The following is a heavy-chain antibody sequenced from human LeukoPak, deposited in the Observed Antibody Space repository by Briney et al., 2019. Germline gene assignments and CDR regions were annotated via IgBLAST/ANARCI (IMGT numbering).Heavy chain of an antibody. D-gene: IGHD2-2*01. Sequence: GASVKVSCKASGYTFTSYDINWVRQATGQGLEWMGWMNPNSGNTGYAQKFPGRVTMTRHTSISTAYMELSSLRSEDTAVYFCARKGPANYYYYYMDVWGKGTTVTVSS. CDR1: GYTFTSYD. J-gene: IGHJ6*03. V-gene: IGHV1-8*01. CDR2: MNPNSGNT. CDR3: ARKGPANYYYYYMDV.